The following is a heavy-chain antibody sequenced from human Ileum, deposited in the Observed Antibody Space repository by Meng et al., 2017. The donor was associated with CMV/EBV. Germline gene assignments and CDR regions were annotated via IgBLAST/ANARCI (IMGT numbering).Heavy chain of an antibody. D-gene: IGHD3-22*01. CDR3: ARDLGPQIVVVSSPGY. V-gene: IGHV3-7*01. J-gene: IGHJ4*02. CDR2: INHDTSER. Sequence: GGSLRLSCEGSGFTFSASWMSWVRKAPGKGLEWVANINHDTSERYYLDSVKGRFTISRDNAKNSLYLQMNSLRAEDTAVYYCARDLGPQIVVVSSPGYWGQGTLVTVSS. CDR1: GFTFSASW.